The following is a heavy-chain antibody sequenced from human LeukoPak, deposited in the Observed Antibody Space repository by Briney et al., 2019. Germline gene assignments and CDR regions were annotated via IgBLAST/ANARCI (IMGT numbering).Heavy chain of an antibody. CDR1: GYTFTSYY. CDR3: ARDRYCSGGSCYLTLDY. CDR2: INPSGGST. V-gene: IGHV1-46*01. J-gene: IGHJ4*02. D-gene: IGHD2-15*01. Sequence: ASVEVSCKASGYTFTSYYMHWVRQAPGQGLEWTGMINPSGGSTSYAQKFQGRVTMTRDTSTSTVYMEVSSLRSEDTAVYYCARDRYCSGGSCYLTLDYWGQGTLVTVSS.